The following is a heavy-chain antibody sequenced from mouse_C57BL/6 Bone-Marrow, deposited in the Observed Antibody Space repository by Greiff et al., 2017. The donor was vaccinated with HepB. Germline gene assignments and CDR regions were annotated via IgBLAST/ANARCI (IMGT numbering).Heavy chain of an antibody. J-gene: IGHJ3*01. V-gene: IGHV2-2*01. CDR3: ARRNGSSWFAY. CDR2: ICRGGST. CDR1: GFSFTSYG. D-gene: IGHD1-1*01. Sequence: VQLPESGPGLVQPSQTLSITCTVSGFSFTSYGVHWVRQSPGKGLEWLGVICRGGSTDYNAAFISRLSISKDNSKSQVFFKMNSLQAGDTAIYYCARRNGSSWFAYWGQGTLVTVSA.